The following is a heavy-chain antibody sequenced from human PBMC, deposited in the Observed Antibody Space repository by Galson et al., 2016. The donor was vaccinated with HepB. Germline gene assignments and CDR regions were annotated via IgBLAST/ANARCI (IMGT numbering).Heavy chain of an antibody. Sequence: SLRLSCAASGLTFSNAWMNWVRQAPGKGLEWVGRIKSKSDGGTTDFAAPLKGRFTISRADSKNTLYLQMNSLKTEDTAMYYCATEIMASVSYWGQGTLVTVSS. D-gene: IGHD5-12*01. CDR2: IKSKSDGGTT. CDR1: GLTFSNAW. CDR3: ATEIMASVSY. J-gene: IGHJ4*02. V-gene: IGHV3-15*07.